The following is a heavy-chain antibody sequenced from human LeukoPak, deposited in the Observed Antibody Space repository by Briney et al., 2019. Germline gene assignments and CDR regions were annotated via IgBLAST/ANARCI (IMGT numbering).Heavy chain of an antibody. J-gene: IGHJ4*02. CDR2: ISGSGGST. CDR3: AKDPGYSSSYDY. Sequence: GGSLRLSCAASGFSFSSYAMSWVRQAPGKGLEWVSAISGSGGSTYYADSVKGRFTISRDNSKNTLYLQMNSLRAEDTAVYYCAKDPGYSSSYDYWGQGTLVTVSS. CDR1: GFSFSSYA. D-gene: IGHD6-13*01. V-gene: IGHV3-23*01.